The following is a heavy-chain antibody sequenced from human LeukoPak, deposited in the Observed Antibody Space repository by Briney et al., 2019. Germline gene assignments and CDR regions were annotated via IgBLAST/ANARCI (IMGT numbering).Heavy chain of an antibody. CDR3: MNYYMDV. J-gene: IGHJ6*03. Sequence: SETLSLTCTVSGYSISSGYYWVWIRQPPGKGLEWIGSIYHSGSTYYNPSLKSRVTISVDTSKNQFSLKLSSVTAADTAVYYCMNYYMDVWGKGTTVTVSS. CDR1: GYSISSGYY. V-gene: IGHV4-38-2*02. CDR2: IYHSGST.